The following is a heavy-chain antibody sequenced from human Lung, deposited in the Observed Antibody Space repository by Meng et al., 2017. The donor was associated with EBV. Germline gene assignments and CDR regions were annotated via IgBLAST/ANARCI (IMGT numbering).Heavy chain of an antibody. Sequence: HVKLVESGFEVKKPGDSVKVSCKASGYTFTRYAMNWVRQAPGQGLEWMGRIIPILGIANYAQKFQGRVTITADKSTSTAYMELSSLRSEDTAVYYCAREDSSGYSYYFDYWGQGTLVTVSS. CDR1: GYTFTRYA. CDR3: AREDSSGYSYYFDY. J-gene: IGHJ4*02. V-gene: IGHV1-69*09. D-gene: IGHD3-22*01. CDR2: IIPILGIA.